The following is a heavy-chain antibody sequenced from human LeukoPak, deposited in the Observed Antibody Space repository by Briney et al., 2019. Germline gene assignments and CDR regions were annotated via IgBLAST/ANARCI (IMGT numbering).Heavy chain of an antibody. Sequence: GESLKISCKGSGYNFINYWIAWVRQMPGKGLEWMGIIYPGDSDTRYSPSFQGQVTISADKSINTAYLQWNSLKASDTAIYFCARGLRLSFDYWGQGTLVTVSS. D-gene: IGHD5-12*01. CDR1: GYNFINYW. V-gene: IGHV5-51*01. J-gene: IGHJ4*02. CDR3: ARGLRLSFDY. CDR2: IYPGDSDT.